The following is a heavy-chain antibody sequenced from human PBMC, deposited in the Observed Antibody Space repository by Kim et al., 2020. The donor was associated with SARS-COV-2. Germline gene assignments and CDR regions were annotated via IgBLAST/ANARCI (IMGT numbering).Heavy chain of an antibody. CDR2: IYPGDSDT. CDR1: GYSFTSYR. J-gene: IGHJ5*02. V-gene: IGHV5-51*01. D-gene: IGHD2-21*02. CDR3: ARSICGGDCLDWFDL. Sequence: GESLKISCKGSGYSFTSYRIGWVRQMPGKGLEWMGIIYPGDSDTRYSPSFQGQVTISADKSISTAYLQWSSLKASDTAMYYCARSICGGDCLDWFDLWGQGTLVTVSS.